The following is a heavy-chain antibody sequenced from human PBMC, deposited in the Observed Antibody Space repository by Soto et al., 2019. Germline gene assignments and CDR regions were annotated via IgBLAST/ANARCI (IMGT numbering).Heavy chain of an antibody. CDR3: AQRLYSSACPWDSGVFDY. D-gene: IGHD6-19*01. J-gene: IGHJ4*02. Sequence: QITLKESGPTLVKPTQPLTLTCTFSGFSLSTGGVGVGWIRQPPGKALEWLALIYWDDDKRYSPSLKSRVTNTKDTSKNQVVLTMTNMDPVDTATYYCAQRLYSSACPWDSGVFDYWGQGTLVTVSS. CDR1: GFSLSTGGVG. CDR2: IYWDDDK. V-gene: IGHV2-5*02.